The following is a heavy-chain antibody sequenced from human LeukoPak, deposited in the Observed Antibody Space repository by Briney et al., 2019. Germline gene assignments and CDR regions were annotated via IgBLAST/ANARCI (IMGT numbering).Heavy chain of an antibody. V-gene: IGHV4-59*01. CDR1: GGSISSYY. J-gene: IGHJ4*02. Sequence: SETLSLTCTVSGGSISSYYWSWIRQPPGKGLEWIGYIYYSGSTNYNPSLKSRVTISVDTSKNQFSLKLSSVTAADTAVYYCARVQQLGLVDYWGQGTLVTVSS. CDR2: IYYSGST. CDR3: ARVQQLGLVDY. D-gene: IGHD6-6*01.